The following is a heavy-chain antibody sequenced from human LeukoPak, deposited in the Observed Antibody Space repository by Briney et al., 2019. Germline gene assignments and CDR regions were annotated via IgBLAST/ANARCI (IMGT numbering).Heavy chain of an antibody. D-gene: IGHD2-2*01. CDR3: ATGDIVVVPAATF. V-gene: IGHV3-30*03. CDR1: GFTFSSYG. Sequence: GRSLRLSCAASGFTFSSYGMHWVCQAPGKGLEWVAVISYDGSNKYYADSVKGRFTISRDNSKNTLYLQMNSLRAEDTAVYYCATGDIVVVPAATFWGQGTLVTVSS. CDR2: ISYDGSNK. J-gene: IGHJ4*02.